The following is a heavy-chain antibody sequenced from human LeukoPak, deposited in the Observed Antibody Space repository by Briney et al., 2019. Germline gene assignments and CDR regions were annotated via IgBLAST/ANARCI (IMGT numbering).Heavy chain of an antibody. CDR1: GYHFTSYW. J-gene: IGHJ4*02. V-gene: IGHV5-51*01. CDR3: ARLISTTDYFDY. CDR2: IYSGDSDT. Sequence: GEALKISFKGSGYHFTSYWIGWVRPTPGKGLGWMGIIYSGDSDTRYSPSFQGQVTITADKSISTAYLQWSSLKASDTAMYYCARLISTTDYFDYWGQGTLVTVSS. D-gene: IGHD1-26*01.